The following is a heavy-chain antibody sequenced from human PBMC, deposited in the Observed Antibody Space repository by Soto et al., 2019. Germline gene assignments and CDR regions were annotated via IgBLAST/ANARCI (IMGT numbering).Heavy chain of an antibody. CDR1: GFTFSSYA. CDR2: ISYDGSNK. V-gene: IGHV3-30-3*01. J-gene: IGHJ3*01. CDR3: ASTEGRIAAAGAG. D-gene: IGHD6-13*01. Sequence: VQLVESGGGLVQPGGSLRLSCAASGFTFSSYAMHWVRQAPGKGLEWVAVISYDGSNKYYADSVKGRFTISRDNSKNTLYLQMNSLRAEDTAVYYCASTEGRIAAAGAGWGQGTMVTVSS.